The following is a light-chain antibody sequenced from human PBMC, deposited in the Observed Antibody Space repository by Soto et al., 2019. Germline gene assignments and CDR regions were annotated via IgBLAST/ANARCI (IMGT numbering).Light chain of an antibody. J-gene: IGKJ2*01. CDR2: DAS. CDR1: QGVGTS. CDR3: QQRSNWRYA. V-gene: IGKV3-11*01. Sequence: EIVLTQSPATLSLSPGEGATLSCRASQGVGTSLAWYQQKPGQAPRLLIYDASTRATGIPSRFSLGGSWTDFALTSSSLEPGDFPVYNCQQRSNWRYAFGQGTKLEI.